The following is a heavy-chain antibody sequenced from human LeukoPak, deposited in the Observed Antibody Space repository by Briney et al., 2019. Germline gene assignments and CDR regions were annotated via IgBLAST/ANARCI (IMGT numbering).Heavy chain of an antibody. CDR3: ARLTTVLTPGFDY. V-gene: IGHV4-59*01. Sequence: PSETLSLTCTDSGGSISSYYWSWIRQPPGKGLEWIGYIYYSGSTNYNPSLKSRVTISVDTSKNQFSLKLSSVTAADTAVYYCARLTTVLTPGFDYWGQGTLVTVSS. J-gene: IGHJ4*02. CDR1: GGSISSYY. CDR2: IYYSGST. D-gene: IGHD4-23*01.